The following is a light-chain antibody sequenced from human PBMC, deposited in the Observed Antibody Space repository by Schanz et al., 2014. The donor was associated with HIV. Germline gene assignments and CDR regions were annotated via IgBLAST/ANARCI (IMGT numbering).Light chain of an antibody. CDR1: QSVRSH. V-gene: IGKV3-20*01. CDR3: QQYGSSPRT. J-gene: IGKJ4*01. CDR2: GAS. Sequence: EIVMTQSPGTLSVSPGERAIVSCRASQSVRSHLAWYQQKPGQAPRLLIYGASSRAAGIPARFSGGGSGTDFTLTISRLEPEDFAVYYCQQYGSSPRTFGGGTKVEIK.